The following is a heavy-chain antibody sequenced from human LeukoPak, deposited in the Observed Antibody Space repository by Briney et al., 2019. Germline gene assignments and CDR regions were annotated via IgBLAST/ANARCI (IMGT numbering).Heavy chain of an antibody. D-gene: IGHD6-6*01. CDR3: AKEYSSSGFFDY. CDR1: GFTFSGYA. J-gene: IGHJ4*02. CDR2: ISGDGAKT. V-gene: IGHV3-23*01. Sequence: GGSLRLSCAASGFTFSGYAMSWVRQAPGKGLVWVSAISGDGAKTYYPDSVRGRFTISRDNSKNTLYLQMNSLSAEDTAVYYCAKEYSSSGFFDYWGQGTLVTVSS.